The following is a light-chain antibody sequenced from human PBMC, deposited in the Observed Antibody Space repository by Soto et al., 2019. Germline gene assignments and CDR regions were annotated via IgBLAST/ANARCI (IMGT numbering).Light chain of an antibody. J-gene: IGKJ1*01. CDR3: QQYNTFWK. CDR2: DAS. Sequence: DIQMTQSPSTLSASVGDRVTITCRASQSIRNWLAWYQQKPGKAPKLLIYDASNLESGVPSRFSGSGSGTDFTLTISSLQPDDFATYYCQQYNTFWKFGQGTKVDIK. V-gene: IGKV1-5*01. CDR1: QSIRNW.